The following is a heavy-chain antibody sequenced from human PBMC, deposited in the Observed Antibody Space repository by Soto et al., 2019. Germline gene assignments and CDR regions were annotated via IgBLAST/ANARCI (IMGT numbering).Heavy chain of an antibody. CDR1: GISFSNSG. J-gene: IGHJ5*02. V-gene: IGHV1-18*04. D-gene: IGHD1-1*01. CDR2: ISGYDGYT. CDR3: TRGPPWGLDRPSLWFDP. Sequence: QAPLVQSEGEVKKPGSSMKVSCKASGISFSNSGFSWVREAPGEGLEWMGWISGYDGYTKNAQRFQGRVTLTIDTSTTTAYMELRSLRHDDTAVYYCTRGPPWGLDRPSLWFDPWGQGTLLTVSS.